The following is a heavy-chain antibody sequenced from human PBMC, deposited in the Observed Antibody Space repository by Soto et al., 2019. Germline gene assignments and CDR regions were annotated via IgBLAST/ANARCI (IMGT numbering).Heavy chain of an antibody. V-gene: IGHV4-31*03. J-gene: IGHJ4*02. D-gene: IGHD4-17*01. CDR3: ARENLVSYGVLDY. CDR2: IYYSGST. CDR1: GGSISSGGYY. Sequence: PSETLSLTCTVSGGSISSGGYYWSWIRQHPGKGLEWIGYIYYSGSTYYNPSLKSRVTISVDTSKNQFSLKLSSVTAADTAVYYCARENLVSYGVLDYWGQGTLVTVSS.